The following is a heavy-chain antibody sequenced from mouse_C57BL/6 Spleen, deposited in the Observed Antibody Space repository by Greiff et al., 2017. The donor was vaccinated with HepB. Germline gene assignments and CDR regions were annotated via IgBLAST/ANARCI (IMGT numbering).Heavy chain of an antibody. V-gene: IGHV1-55*01. CDR3: ARGPYGSSLFDY. D-gene: IGHD1-1*01. CDR2: IYPGSGST. Sequence: VQLQQPGAELVKPGASVKMSCKASGYTFTSYWITWVKQRPGQGLEWIGDIYPGSGSTNYNEKFKSKATLTVDTSSSTAYMQLSSLTSEDSAVYYCARGPYGSSLFDYWGQGTTLTVSS. J-gene: IGHJ2*01. CDR1: GYTFTSYW.